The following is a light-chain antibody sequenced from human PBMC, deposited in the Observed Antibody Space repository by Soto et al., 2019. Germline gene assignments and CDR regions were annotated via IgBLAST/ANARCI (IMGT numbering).Light chain of an antibody. J-gene: IGKJ1*01. V-gene: IGKV1-5*01. Sequence: DIQMTQSPSTLSASVGDRVTITCRASESIRTWLAWYQHKPGKAPKFLIYDASSLESGVPSRFSGSRSGTEFTLSISSLQPDDFATYYCQQYNSYSGTFGQGTKVDIK. CDR3: QQYNSYSGT. CDR1: ESIRTW. CDR2: DAS.